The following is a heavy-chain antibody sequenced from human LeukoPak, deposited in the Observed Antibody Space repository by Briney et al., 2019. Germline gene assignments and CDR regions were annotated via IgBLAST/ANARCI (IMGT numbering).Heavy chain of an antibody. J-gene: IGHJ3*02. CDR1: GGSFSGYY. CDR3: ARTRLLWFGELLFRDAFDI. Sequence: SETLSLTCAVYGGSFSGYYWSWLRQPPGKGLEWIGEINHSGRTNYNPSLKSRVTISVDTSKNQFSLKLSSVTAADTAVYYCARTRLLWFGELLFRDAFDIWGQGTMVTVSS. D-gene: IGHD3-10*01. CDR2: INHSGRT. V-gene: IGHV4-34*01.